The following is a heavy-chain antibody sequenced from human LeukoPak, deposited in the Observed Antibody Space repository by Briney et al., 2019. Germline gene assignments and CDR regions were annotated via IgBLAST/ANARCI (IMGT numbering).Heavy chain of an antibody. V-gene: IGHV1-69*02. CDR1: GGTFSSYT. D-gene: IGHD2-21*01. CDR2: IIPILGIA. CDR3: ASNIVVVLDAFDI. J-gene: IGHJ3*02. Sequence: SVKVSCKASGGTFSSYTMSWVRQAPGQGLEWMGRIIPILGIANYAQKFQGRVTITADKSTSTAYMELSSLRSEDTAVYYCASNIVVVLDAFDIWGQGTMVTVSS.